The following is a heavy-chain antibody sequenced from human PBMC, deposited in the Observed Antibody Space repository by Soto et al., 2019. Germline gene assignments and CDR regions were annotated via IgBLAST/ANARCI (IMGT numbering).Heavy chain of an antibody. CDR3: ARGNYDFWSGYYIHFDY. V-gene: IGHV3-11*01. CDR2: ISSSGSTI. J-gene: IGHJ4*02. CDR1: GFTFSDYY. Sequence: GGSLRLSCAASGFTFSDYYMSWIRQAPGKGLEWVSYISSSGSTIYYADSVKGRFTISRDNAKNSLYLQMNRLRAEDTAVYYCARGNYDFWSGYYIHFDYWGQGTLVTVSS. D-gene: IGHD3-3*01.